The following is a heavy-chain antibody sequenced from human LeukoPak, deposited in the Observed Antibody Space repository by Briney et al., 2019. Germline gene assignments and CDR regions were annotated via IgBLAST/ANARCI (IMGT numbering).Heavy chain of an antibody. CDR3: AKAGRIAARTHYFDY. J-gene: IGHJ4*02. D-gene: IGHD6-6*01. V-gene: IGHV3-23*01. Sequence: GGSLRLSCAASGFTFSSYAMSWVRQAPGKGLEWVSAIGGSGGSTYYADSVKGRFTISRDNSKNTLYLQMNSLRAEDTAVYYCAKAGRIAARTHYFDYWGQGTLVTVSS. CDR1: GFTFSSYA. CDR2: IGGSGGST.